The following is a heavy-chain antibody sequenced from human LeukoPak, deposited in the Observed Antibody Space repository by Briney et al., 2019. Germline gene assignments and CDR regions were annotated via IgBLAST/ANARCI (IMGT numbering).Heavy chain of an antibody. V-gene: IGHV3-21*01. CDR3: AYCGGDCPLGAFDI. J-gene: IGHJ3*02. CDR2: ISSSSSYI. D-gene: IGHD2-21*02. CDR1: GFTFSSYS. Sequence: PGGSLRLSCAASGFTFSSYSMKWVRQAPGKGLEWVLSISSSSSYIYYADSVKGRFTISRDNAKNSLYLQMNSLRAEDTAVYYCAYCGGDCPLGAFDIWGQGTMVTVSS.